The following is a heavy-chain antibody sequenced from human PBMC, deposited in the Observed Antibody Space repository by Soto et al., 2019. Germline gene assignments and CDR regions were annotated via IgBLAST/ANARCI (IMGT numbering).Heavy chain of an antibody. V-gene: IGHV4-39*07. Sequence: PSETLSLTCTVSGGSISSSSYYWGWIRQPPGKGLEWIGSIYYSGSTYYNPSLKSRVTISVDTSKNQFSLRAEDTAVYYCARKDSYYIPYYYYYYMDVWGKGTTVTVSS. J-gene: IGHJ6*03. CDR3: ARKDSYYIPYYYYYYMDV. D-gene: IGHD3-10*01. CDR2: IYYSGST. CDR1: GGSISSSSYY.